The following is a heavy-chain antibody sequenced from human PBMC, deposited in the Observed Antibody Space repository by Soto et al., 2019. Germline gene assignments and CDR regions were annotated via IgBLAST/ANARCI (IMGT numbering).Heavy chain of an antibody. CDR3: ASETRGGYYYYGMDV. Sequence: GESLKISCKGSGYSFTSYWIGWVRQMPGKGLEWMGIIYPGDSDTRYSPSFQGQVTISADKSISTAYLQWSSLKASDTAMYYCASETRGGYYYYGMDVWGQGTTVTVS. V-gene: IGHV5-51*01. CDR1: GYSFTSYW. J-gene: IGHJ6*02. CDR2: IYPGDSDT.